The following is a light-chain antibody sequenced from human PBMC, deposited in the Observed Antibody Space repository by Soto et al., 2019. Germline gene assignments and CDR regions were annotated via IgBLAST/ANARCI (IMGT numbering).Light chain of an antibody. Sequence: EIVMTQSPATLSVSPGGRATLSCRASQSISDTLAWYQQKPGQAPRLLIYGASTRAPGFPARFSGSGSGTDFTLTISSLQSEDFAVYYCQQYNSYSRTFGQGTKVEIK. CDR2: GAS. CDR3: QQYNSYSRT. CDR1: QSISDT. V-gene: IGKV3-15*01. J-gene: IGKJ1*01.